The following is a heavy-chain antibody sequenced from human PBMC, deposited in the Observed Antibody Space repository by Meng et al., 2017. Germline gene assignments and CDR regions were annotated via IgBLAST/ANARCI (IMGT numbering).Heavy chain of an antibody. J-gene: IGHJ4*02. CDR2: ISYDGSNK. CDR1: GFTFSSYA. Sequence: QVQLVGPGGGVVQPGRSLGLSCAASGFTFSSYAMHWVRQAPGKGLEWVAVISYDGSNKYYADSVKGRFTISRDNSKNTLYLQMNSLRAEDTAVYYCAHFDYWGQGTLVTVSS. V-gene: IGHV3-30*01. CDR3: AHFDY.